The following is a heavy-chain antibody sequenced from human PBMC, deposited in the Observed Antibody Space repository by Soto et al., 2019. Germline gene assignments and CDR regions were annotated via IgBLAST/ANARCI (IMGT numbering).Heavy chain of an antibody. CDR2: IYHSGNT. Sequence: SANLCLNYDVSGYSISCGYHWGWLRQPPGKGLEWIGSIYHSGNTYYNPTLKSRVTISVDTSKNQFSLQLSSVTAADTAVYYCARDGGSLGPDFDSWGQGTLVTVSS. CDR1: GYSISCGYH. CDR3: ARDGGSLGPDFDS. V-gene: IGHV4-38-2*02. J-gene: IGHJ4*02. D-gene: IGHD1-26*01.